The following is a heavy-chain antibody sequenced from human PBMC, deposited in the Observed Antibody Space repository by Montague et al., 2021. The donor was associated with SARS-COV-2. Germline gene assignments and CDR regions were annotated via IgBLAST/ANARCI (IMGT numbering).Heavy chain of an antibody. Sequence: SETLSLTCTVTGGPISGSSDYWGWISQSQGKGLEWIASVDYSGNTYYSPSLKSRLTISMDTSKNQFSLKLNSVTAADTALYYCARREYSYGWGDWGQGTLVTVSS. V-gene: IGHV4-39*01. CDR3: ARREYSYGWGD. CDR1: GGPISGSSDY. D-gene: IGHD5-18*01. CDR2: VDYSGNT. J-gene: IGHJ4*02.